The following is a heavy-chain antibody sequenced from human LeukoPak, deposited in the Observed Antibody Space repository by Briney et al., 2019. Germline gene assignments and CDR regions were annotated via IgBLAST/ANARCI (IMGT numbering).Heavy chain of an antibody. CDR2: IIPIFGTA. J-gene: IGHJ4*02. V-gene: IGHV1-69*05. CDR1: GGTFSSYA. CDR3: AILPTDDSYNDYYFDY. Sequence: SVKVSCKASGGTFSSYAISWVRQAPGQGLEWMGGIIPIFGTANYAQKFQGRVTITTDESTSTAYLELSTLRSEDTAVYYCAILPTDDSYNDYYFDYWGQGTLVTVSS. D-gene: IGHD5-24*01.